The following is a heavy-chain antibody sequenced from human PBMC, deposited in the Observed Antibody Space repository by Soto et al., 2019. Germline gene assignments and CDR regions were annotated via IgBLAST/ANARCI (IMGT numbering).Heavy chain of an antibody. CDR1: GGSISSSSYY. Sequence: QLQLQESGPGLVKPSETLSLTCTVSGGSISSSSYYWGWIRQPPGKGLEWIGSIYYSGSTYYNPSLKSRVTISVDTSKNQFSLKLSSVTAADTAVYYCARHLGQLRYGWYFDLWGRGTLVTVSS. V-gene: IGHV4-39*01. CDR2: IYYSGST. J-gene: IGHJ2*01. CDR3: ARHLGQLRYGWYFDL. D-gene: IGHD6-13*01.